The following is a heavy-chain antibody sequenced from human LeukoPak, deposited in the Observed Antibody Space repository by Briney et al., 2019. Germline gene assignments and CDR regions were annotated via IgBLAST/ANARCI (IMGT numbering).Heavy chain of an antibody. D-gene: IGHD2-2*01. CDR3: ATLCSSTSCYDY. Sequence: ASVKVSCKVSGYTLTKLSMHWVRQAPGKGLEWMGGFDPEDGETIYAQKFQGRVAMTEDTSTDTAYMELSSLRSEDTAVYYCATLCSSTSCYDYWGQGTLVTVSS. CDR1: GYTLTKLS. V-gene: IGHV1-24*01. J-gene: IGHJ4*02. CDR2: FDPEDGET.